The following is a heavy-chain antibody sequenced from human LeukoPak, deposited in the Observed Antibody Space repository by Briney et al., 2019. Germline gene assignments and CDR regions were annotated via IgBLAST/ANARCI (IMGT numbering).Heavy chain of an antibody. D-gene: IGHD3-10*01. CDR1: GFTFTNAW. CDR2: IYSGGST. CDR3: ASRPWFGQDY. Sequence: GGSLRLSCVASGFTFTNAWMTWVRQAPGKGLEWVSVIYSGGSTYYADSVKGRFTISRDNSKNTLYLQMNSLRAEDTAVYYCASRPWFGQDYWGQGTLVTVSS. V-gene: IGHV3-53*01. J-gene: IGHJ4*02.